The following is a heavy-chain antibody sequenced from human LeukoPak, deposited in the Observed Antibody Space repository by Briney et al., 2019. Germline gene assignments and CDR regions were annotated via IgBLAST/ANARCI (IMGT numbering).Heavy chain of an antibody. J-gene: IGHJ3*02. V-gene: IGHV3-13*01. D-gene: IGHD1-26*01. CDR2: LGTAGDT. Sequence: GGSLRLSCAASGFILSNYAMHWVRQPAGKGLEWVSALGTAGDTFYPGSVKGRFTISRDNSKNTLYLQMNSLRAEDTAVYYCAKDSNSGSFDAFDIWGQGTMVTVSS. CDR3: AKDSNSGSFDAFDI. CDR1: GFILSNYA.